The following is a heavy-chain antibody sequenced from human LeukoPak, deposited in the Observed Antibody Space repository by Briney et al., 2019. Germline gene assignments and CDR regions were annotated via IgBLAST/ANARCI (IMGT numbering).Heavy chain of an antibody. CDR3: ARAGNNWSFDY. Sequence: PSLKSRVTISVDTSKNQFSLKVSSVTAADTAVYYCARAGNNWSFDYWGQGTLVTVSS. D-gene: IGHD1-1*01. V-gene: IGHV4-59*01. J-gene: IGHJ4*02.